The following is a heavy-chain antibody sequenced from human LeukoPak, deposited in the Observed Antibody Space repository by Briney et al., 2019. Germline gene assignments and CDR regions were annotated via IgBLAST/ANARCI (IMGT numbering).Heavy chain of an antibody. CDR2: IIPIFGTA. J-gene: IGHJ5*02. CDR3: ARLGSGFPNWFDP. Sequence: ASVTVSCKASGGTFSSYAISWVRQAPGQGLEWMGGIIPIFGTANYAQKFQGRVTITTDESTSTAYMELSSLRSEDTAVYYCARLGSGFPNWFDPWGQGTLVTVSS. CDR1: GGTFSSYA. D-gene: IGHD3-22*01. V-gene: IGHV1-69*05.